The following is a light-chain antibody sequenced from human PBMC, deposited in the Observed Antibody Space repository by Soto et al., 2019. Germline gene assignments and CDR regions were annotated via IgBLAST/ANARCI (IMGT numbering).Light chain of an antibody. CDR3: QQYYSTPFT. Sequence: DIVMTQSPDSLAVSLGERATINCKSSRNVLYSSNNKNYLARYQLKPGQPPKLLIYWASTRESGVPDRFSGSGSGTDFTLTINSLQAEDVAVYYCQQYYSTPFTFGPGTKVEI. CDR2: WAS. CDR1: RNVLYSSNNKNY. J-gene: IGKJ3*01. V-gene: IGKV4-1*01.